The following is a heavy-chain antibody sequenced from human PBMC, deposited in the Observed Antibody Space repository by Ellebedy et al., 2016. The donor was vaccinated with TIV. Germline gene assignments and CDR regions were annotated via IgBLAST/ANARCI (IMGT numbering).Heavy chain of an antibody. V-gene: IGHV3-48*01. CDR2: ISSSSSNL. D-gene: IGHD4-17*01. Sequence: GESLKISCAASGFTFSSYSMNWVRQAPGKGLEWVSYISSSSSNLYYADSVKGRFTISRDNAKNSLYLQMNSLRAEDTAVYYCARDRAATVTTLFLDYWGQGTLVTVSS. CDR3: ARDRAATVTTLFLDY. J-gene: IGHJ4*02. CDR1: GFTFSSYS.